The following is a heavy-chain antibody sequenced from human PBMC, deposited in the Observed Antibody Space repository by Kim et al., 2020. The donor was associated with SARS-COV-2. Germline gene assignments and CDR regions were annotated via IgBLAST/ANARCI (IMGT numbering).Heavy chain of an antibody. D-gene: IGHD3-3*01. Sequence: SETLSLTCSVSGGSISNSRYYGAWIRQPPGKGLEWIGSIYYSGSTYDNPSLKSRVTISVDTSKNQFSLRLSSVTAADTAVYYCATRGEDFWSGYFSPHYYYYGLDVWGHGTTVTVSS. CDR1: GGSISNSRYY. V-gene: IGHV4-39*01. J-gene: IGHJ6*02. CDR2: IYYSGST. CDR3: ATRGEDFWSGYFSPHYYYYGLDV.